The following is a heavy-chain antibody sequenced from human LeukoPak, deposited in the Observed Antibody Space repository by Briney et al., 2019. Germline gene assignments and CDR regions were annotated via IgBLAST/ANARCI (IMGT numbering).Heavy chain of an antibody. D-gene: IGHD3-10*01. CDR2: ISYDGSNK. Sequence: TGGSLRLSCAASGFTFSSYGMHWVRQAPGKGLEWVAVISYDGSNKYYADSVKGRFTISRDNSKNSLYLQMNSLRTEDTALYYCAKAWFGERSGGGFDYWGQGTLVTVSS. CDR1: GFTFSSYG. CDR3: AKAWFGERSGGGFDY. V-gene: IGHV3-30*18. J-gene: IGHJ4*02.